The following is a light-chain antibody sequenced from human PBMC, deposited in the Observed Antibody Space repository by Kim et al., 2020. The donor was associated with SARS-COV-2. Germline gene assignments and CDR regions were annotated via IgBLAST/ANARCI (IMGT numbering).Light chain of an antibody. CDR2: DAS. Sequence: PGERASLSCRASQSISSYLAWYQQKPGQAPRLLIYDASNRATGIPARFSGSGSGTDFTLTISSLEAEDFAVYYCQQRSNWPPVYTFGQGTKLEI. CDR3: QQRSNWPPVYT. J-gene: IGKJ2*01. CDR1: QSISSY. V-gene: IGKV3-11*01.